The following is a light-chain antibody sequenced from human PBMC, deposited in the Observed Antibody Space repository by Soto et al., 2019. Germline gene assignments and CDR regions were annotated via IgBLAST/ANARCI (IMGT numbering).Light chain of an antibody. CDR2: GAS. CDR3: QQYASSPPT. CDR1: ERVANSY. Sequence: ETVLTQSPGTLSLSPGERATLSCGASERVANSYLAWYQQKPGQAPRLLISGASTRAHGIPDRFSGSGSGTDFALTISRLEPEDFAVYFCQQYASSPPTFGGGTKVEI. J-gene: IGKJ4*01. V-gene: IGKV3-20*01.